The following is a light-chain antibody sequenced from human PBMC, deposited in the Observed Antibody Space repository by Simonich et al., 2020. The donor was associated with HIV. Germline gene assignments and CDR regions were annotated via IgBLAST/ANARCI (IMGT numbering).Light chain of an antibody. J-gene: IGKJ4*01. CDR2: LDS. CDR3: MQGIHLPLT. Sequence: DIVMTQSPLSLPVTPGEPASISCRSSQSLLHRNGYNYLDWYLQKPGQSPQLLIYLDSNRASGVPDRFSGSGSGTDFTLKISRVEAEDVGIYYCMQGIHLPLTFGGGTKVEI. V-gene: IGKV2-28*01. CDR1: QSLLHRNGYNY.